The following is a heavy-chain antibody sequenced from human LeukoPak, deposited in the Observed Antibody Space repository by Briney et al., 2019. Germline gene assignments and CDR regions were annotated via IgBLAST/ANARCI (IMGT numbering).Heavy chain of an antibody. V-gene: IGHV1-8*01. D-gene: IGHD4-23*01. Sequence: ASVKVSCKASGYTFTSYDINWVRRATGQGLEWMGWMNPNSGNTGYAQKFQGRVTMTRNTSTTTAYMELSSLTSEDTAVYYCARGGYGGSYLNQFFQHWGQGTLVPVSS. CDR3: ARGGYGGSYLNQFFQH. CDR2: MNPNSGNT. J-gene: IGHJ1*01. CDR1: GYTFTSYD.